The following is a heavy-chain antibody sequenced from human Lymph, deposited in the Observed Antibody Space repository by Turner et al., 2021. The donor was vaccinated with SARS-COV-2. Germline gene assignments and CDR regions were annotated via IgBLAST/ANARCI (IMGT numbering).Heavy chain of an antibody. CDR3: ARDNPHDAFDI. CDR2: IYSGGST. J-gene: IGHJ3*02. Sequence: EVQLVETGGGLIQPGGSLRRSCAAAGFNVSSNYMSWVRQAPGKGLEWVSVIYSGGSTFYADSVRGRFTISRDNSKNTLYLQMNSLRAEDTAVYYCARDNPHDAFDIWGQGTMVTVSS. V-gene: IGHV3-53*02. CDR1: GFNVSSNY.